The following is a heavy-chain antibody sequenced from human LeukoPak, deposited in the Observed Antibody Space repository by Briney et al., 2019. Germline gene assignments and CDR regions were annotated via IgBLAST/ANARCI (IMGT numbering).Heavy chain of an antibody. CDR1: GGSISSYY. V-gene: IGHV4-39*07. D-gene: IGHD6-19*01. CDR2: IYYSGNT. CDR3: ARSPSSGWYLPLDH. Sequence: SSETLSLTCTVSGGSISSYYWGWIRQPPGKGLEWIGSIYYSGNTYYNPSLKSRVTISVDTSKNQFSLKLSSVTAADTAVYYCARSPSSGWYLPLDHWGQGTLVTVSS. J-gene: IGHJ4*02.